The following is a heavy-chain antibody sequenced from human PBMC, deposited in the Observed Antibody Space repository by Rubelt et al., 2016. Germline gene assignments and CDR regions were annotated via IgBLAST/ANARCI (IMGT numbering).Heavy chain of an antibody. J-gene: IGHJ4*02. CDR1: GYTFTGYY. CDR3: ARDLYKGPRWLVAY. CDR2: INPNSGGT. D-gene: IGHD6-19*01. V-gene: IGHV1-2*02. Sequence: QVQLVQSGAEVKKPGASVKVSCKASGYTFTGYYMHWVRQAPGQGLEWMGWINPNSGGTNYAQKFQGRVTMTRDTSSSKAYMGLSGLRSDDTAVYYCARDLYKGPRWLVAYWGQGTLVTVSS.